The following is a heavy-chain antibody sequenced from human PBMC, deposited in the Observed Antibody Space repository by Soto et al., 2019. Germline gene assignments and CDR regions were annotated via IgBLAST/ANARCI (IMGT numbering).Heavy chain of an antibody. CDR3: GSVVINNPHDDIDI. J-gene: IGHJ6*02. Sequence: ASGRASCRVSGNTFTSYGTSRVRRAPGQGLEGMGWISAYKGNTDYEKKLQGRATMTTATSTSTANWELRSLRSSDTPGYYGGSVVINNPHDDIDIWGQGTTVTVSS. V-gene: IGHV1-18*01. CDR2: ISAYKGNT. D-gene: IGHD3-22*01. CDR1: GNTFTSYG.